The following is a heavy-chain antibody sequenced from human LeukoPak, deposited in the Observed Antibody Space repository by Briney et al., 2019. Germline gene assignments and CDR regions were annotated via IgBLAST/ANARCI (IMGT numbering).Heavy chain of an antibody. CDR3: ARAVSGGYDFDY. CDR2: INPNSGGT. V-gene: IGHV1-2*02. D-gene: IGHD5-12*01. Sequence: ASVKVSCKASGYTFTGYYMHWVRQAPGQGLEWMGWINPNSGGTNYAQKFQGRVTMTRDTSISTAYMELSSLRSEDTAVYYCARAVSGGYDFDYWGQGTLVTVSS. CDR1: GYTFTGYY. J-gene: IGHJ4*02.